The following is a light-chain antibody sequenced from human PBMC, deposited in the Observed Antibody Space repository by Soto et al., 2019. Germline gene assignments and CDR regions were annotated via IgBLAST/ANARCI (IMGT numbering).Light chain of an antibody. CDR3: QQYNSHSSYT. CDR2: KAS. J-gene: IGKJ2*01. Sequence: DIQMTQSPSTLSASVGDRVTITCRASQSINTWLAWYQQKPGKAPKLLIYKASSLGSGVPSRFXGSGSGTDFTLAISSLQPDDFAIYYCQQYNSHSSYTFGQGTKLEIK. V-gene: IGKV1-5*03. CDR1: QSINTW.